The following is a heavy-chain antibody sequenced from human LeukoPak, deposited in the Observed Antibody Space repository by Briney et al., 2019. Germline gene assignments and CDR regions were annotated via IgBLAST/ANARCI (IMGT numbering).Heavy chain of an antibody. CDR3: ASTDREMLAPAFDI. Sequence: PSETLSLTCTVSGASISSSSYYWGWIRQPPGKGLEWIATIYYSGTTCYNPSLKSRVTTSVDTSKNQFSLKLSSVTAADTAVYYCASTDREMLAPAFDIWGQGTMVTVSS. CDR1: GASISSSSYY. V-gene: IGHV4-39*07. J-gene: IGHJ3*02. CDR2: IYYSGTT. D-gene: IGHD5-24*01.